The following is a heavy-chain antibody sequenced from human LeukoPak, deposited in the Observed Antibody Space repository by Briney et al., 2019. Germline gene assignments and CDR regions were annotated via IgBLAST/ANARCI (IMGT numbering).Heavy chain of an antibody. J-gene: IGHJ6*02. V-gene: IGHV6-1*01. CDR3: ARGDIVATIPIYYYGMDV. D-gene: IGHD5-12*01. CDR2: TYYSCKWYN. Sequence: QTLSLTCAISGDSVSSNSAAWNWIRQSPSRGLEWLGRTYYSCKWYNDDAVSVKSRITINPDTSRNQFSLQLTSVTPEDTAVYYCARGDIVATIPIYYYGMDVWGQGTTVTVSS. CDR1: GDSVSSNSAA.